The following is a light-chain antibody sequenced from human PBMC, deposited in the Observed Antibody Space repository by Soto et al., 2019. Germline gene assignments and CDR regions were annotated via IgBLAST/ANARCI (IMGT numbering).Light chain of an antibody. V-gene: IGLV2-14*01. CDR1: SSDVGGYNY. CDR2: DVT. Sequence: QSALTQPASVSGSSGQSITLSCTGTSSDVGGYNYVSWYQQQPGKAPKFMIYDVTNRPSGVSNRFSGSKSGNTASLTISGLQAEDEADYYCCSYTTSNTRQIVFGTGTKVPVL. J-gene: IGLJ1*01. CDR3: CSYTTSNTRQIV.